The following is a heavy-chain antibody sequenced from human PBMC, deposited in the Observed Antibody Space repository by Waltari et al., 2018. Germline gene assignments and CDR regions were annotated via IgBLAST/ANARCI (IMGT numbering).Heavy chain of an antibody. Sequence: QLQLQESGPGLVKPSETLSLTCTVSGGSISSSSYYWGWIRQPPGKGLEWIGSIYYSGSTYYTPSLKSRVTISVDTSKNQFSLKLSSVTAADTAVYYCARDRPRGYDILTSIDYWGQGTLVTVSS. V-gene: IGHV4-39*07. CDR3: ARDRPRGYDILTSIDY. CDR2: IYYSGST. CDR1: GGSISSSSYY. D-gene: IGHD3-9*01. J-gene: IGHJ4*02.